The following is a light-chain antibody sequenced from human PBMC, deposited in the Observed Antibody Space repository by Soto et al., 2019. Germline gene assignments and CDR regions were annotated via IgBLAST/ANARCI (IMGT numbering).Light chain of an antibody. CDR3: QQYSTYSRA. CDR2: KAS. J-gene: IGKJ5*01. CDR1: QSISTS. Sequence: DIQMTQSPSTLSASVGDRVTITCRASQSISTSLAWYQQKPGKAPKLLIYKASSLESGVPSRFSGSISGTEFTLTISSLQPDDFATYYCQQYSTYSRAFGQGTRLEIK. V-gene: IGKV1-5*03.